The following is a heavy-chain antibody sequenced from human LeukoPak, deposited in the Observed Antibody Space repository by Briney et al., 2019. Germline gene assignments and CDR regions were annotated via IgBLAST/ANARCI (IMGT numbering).Heavy chain of an antibody. CDR3: SNSLPSLYSDGPPGDF. CDR1: GFTLSSHA. Sequence: GGSLRLSCAAYGFTLSSHARSWVRRAPGKGLEWVSAFICNSSSTYYAESVKGRFTICRDNSRHTRYLQMNSLRDAHTAVYYGSNSLPSLYSDGPPGDFWGQGTLVTVSS. CDR2: FICNSSST. D-gene: IGHD5-18*01. V-gene: IGHV3-23*01. J-gene: IGHJ4*02.